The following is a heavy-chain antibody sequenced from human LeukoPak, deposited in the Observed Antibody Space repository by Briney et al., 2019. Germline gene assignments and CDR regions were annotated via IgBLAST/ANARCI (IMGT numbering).Heavy chain of an antibody. CDR2: IKQDGSEK. CDR1: GFTFSSYW. D-gene: IGHD2-2*01. Sequence: GGSLRLSCAASGFTFSSYWMSWVRQAPGKGLEWVANIKQDGSEKYYADSVKGRFTISRDNAKNSLYLQMNSLRAEDTAVYYCAREGCSSTSCYVDYWGQGTLVTVSS. J-gene: IGHJ4*02. CDR3: AREGCSSTSCYVDY. V-gene: IGHV3-7*01.